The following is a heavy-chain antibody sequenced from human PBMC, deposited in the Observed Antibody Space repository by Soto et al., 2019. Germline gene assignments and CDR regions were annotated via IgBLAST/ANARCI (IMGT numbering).Heavy chain of an antibody. V-gene: IGHV4-39*01. CDR2: IFYSGGT. CDR1: GGSILDSTYY. D-gene: IGHD3-22*01. CDR3: ARQASGYHHGRFDP. Sequence: SETLSLTCTVSGGSILDSTYYWAWIRQSPGKGLEWIGTIFYSGGTFYTPSLKSRVTMSVDTSNNQFSLKLSSVTAADTAVYYCARQASGYHHGRFDPGGQGTLVPVSS. J-gene: IGHJ5*02.